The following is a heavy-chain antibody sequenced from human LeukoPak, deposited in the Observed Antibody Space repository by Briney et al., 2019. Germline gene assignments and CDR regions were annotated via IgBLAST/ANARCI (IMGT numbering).Heavy chain of an antibody. CDR3: ARRGQWLQGWFDP. CDR2: IFSTGST. CDR1: GGSIGRGSY. D-gene: IGHD5-24*01. J-gene: IGHJ5*02. V-gene: IGHV4-61*02. Sequence: PSETLSLTCAVSGGSIGRGSYWGWIRQPAGKAPEWIGRIFSTGSTSYNPSLKSRVTISVDTSKNQFSLKLSSVTAADTAVYYCARRGQWLQGWFDPWGQGTLVTVSS.